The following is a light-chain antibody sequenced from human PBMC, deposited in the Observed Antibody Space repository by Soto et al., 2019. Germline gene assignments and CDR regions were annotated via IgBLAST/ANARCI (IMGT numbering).Light chain of an antibody. Sequence: AIRMTQSPSSISAFTGDRVTITCRASHPISTYLAWYQQKPGKTPTLLLYAASTLQSGVPSRFSGSGSVTDFTLTISCLQSEDVATYYCQQYYTYPLAFGQGTKVEIK. V-gene: IGKV1-8*01. CDR2: AAS. J-gene: IGKJ1*01. CDR3: QQYYTYPLA. CDR1: HPISTY.